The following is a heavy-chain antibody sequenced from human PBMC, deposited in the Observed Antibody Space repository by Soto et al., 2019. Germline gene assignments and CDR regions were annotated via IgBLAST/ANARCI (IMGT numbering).Heavy chain of an antibody. V-gene: IGHV1-69*08. CDR1: GGTFSSYT. Sequence: QVQLVQSGAEVKKPGSSVKVSCKAFGGTFSSYTISWVRQAPGQGLEWMGRIIPIVGLANYAQKFQGRVTITADKSTRTAYMELSSLRSEDTAVYYCARETQSRYGGNLTYWGQGTLVTVSP. J-gene: IGHJ4*02. CDR3: ARETQSRYGGNLTY. CDR2: IIPIVGLA. D-gene: IGHD2-15*01.